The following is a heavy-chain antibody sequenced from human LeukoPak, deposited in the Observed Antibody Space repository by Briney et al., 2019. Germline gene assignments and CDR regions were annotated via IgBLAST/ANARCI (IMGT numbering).Heavy chain of an antibody. V-gene: IGHV1-2*02. J-gene: IGHJ5*02. D-gene: IGHD3-3*01. CDR1: GYTFTGYY. Sequence: ASVKVSCKASGYTFTGYYMHWVRQAPGQGLEWMGWVNPNSGGTNYAQKFQGRVTMTRDTSISTAYMELSRLRSDDTAVYYCARDPFDFWSGYSGPFDPWGQGTLVTVSS. CDR3: ARDPFDFWSGYSGPFDP. CDR2: VNPNSGGT.